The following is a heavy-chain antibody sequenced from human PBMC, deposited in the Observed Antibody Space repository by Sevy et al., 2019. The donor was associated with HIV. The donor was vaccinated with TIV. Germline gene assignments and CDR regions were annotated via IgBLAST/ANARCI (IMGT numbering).Heavy chain of an antibody. CDR1: GFTFSDYY. Sequence: GGSLRLSCAASGFTFSDYYMSWIRQAPGKGLEWISYISGSDGTIYYADSVKGRFTISRDNAKKSLHLQKNSLRAEDMAVYYCSRDHVKDGDLGDYYYYAMDVWGQGTTVTVSS. D-gene: IGHD4-17*01. CDR3: SRDHVKDGDLGDYYYYAMDV. J-gene: IGHJ6*02. V-gene: IGHV3-11*01. CDR2: ISGSDGTI.